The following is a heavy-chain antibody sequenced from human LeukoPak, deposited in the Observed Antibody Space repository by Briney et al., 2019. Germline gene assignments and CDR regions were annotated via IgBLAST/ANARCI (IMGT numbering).Heavy chain of an antibody. V-gene: IGHV3-21*01. Sequence: GGSLRLSCAASGFDFSTYYLNWVRQAPGKGLEWVSSISSSSSNISYSDLVKGRLTISRDNAKNSLYLQMNSLRAEDAAVYYCARDHSFGWRTFDYWGPGTLGTVPS. D-gene: IGHD6-19*01. CDR1: GFDFSTYY. CDR3: ARDHSFGWRTFDY. J-gene: IGHJ4*03. CDR2: ISSSSSNI.